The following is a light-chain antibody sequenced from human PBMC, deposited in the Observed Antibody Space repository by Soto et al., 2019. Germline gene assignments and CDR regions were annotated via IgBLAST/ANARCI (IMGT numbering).Light chain of an antibody. V-gene: IGLV2-14*01. CDR3: SSYTSSRTDV. Sequence: QSALTQPSSVSGSPGQSITLSCTGRSSDVGGYNYVSWYQQHPGKAPKLLIYEVSRRPSGVSNSFSGSKSGNTASLTISGLQAEDEADYYCSSYTSSRTDVFGTGTKLTVL. CDR1: SSDVGGYNY. CDR2: EVS. J-gene: IGLJ1*01.